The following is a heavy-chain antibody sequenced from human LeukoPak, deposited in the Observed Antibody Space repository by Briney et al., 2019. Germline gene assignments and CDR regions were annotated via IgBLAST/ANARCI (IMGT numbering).Heavy chain of an antibody. CDR1: GGSFSGYY. CDR2: IYYSGST. V-gene: IGHV4-59*01. Sequence: PSETLSLTCAVYGGSFSGYYWSWIRQPPGKGLEWIGYIYYSGSTNYNPSLKSRVTISVDTSKNQFSLKLSSVTAADTAVYYCARGYGDYAWGQGTLVTVSS. CDR3: ARGYGDYA. J-gene: IGHJ5*02. D-gene: IGHD4-17*01.